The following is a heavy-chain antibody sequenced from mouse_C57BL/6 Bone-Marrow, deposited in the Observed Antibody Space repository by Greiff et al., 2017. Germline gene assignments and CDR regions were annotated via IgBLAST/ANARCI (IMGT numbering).Heavy chain of an antibody. V-gene: IGHV14-1*01. D-gene: IGHD2-1*01. Sequence: EVKLMESGAELVRPGASVKLSCTASGFNIKDYYMHWVKQRPEQGLEWLGRIDPEDGDTAYAPKFQGKATMTVDTSSNTAYLQLSSLTSEDTAVEYCTTGGNVGAYWGQGTLVTVSA. CDR1: GFNIKDYY. CDR2: IDPEDGDT. CDR3: TTGGNVGAY. J-gene: IGHJ3*01.